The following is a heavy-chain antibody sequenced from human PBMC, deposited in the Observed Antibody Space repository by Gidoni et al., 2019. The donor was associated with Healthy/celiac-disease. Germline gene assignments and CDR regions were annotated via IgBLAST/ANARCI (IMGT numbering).Heavy chain of an antibody. J-gene: IGHJ4*02. V-gene: IGHV4-39*01. D-gene: IGHD5-18*01. CDR3: ARDGDTAMVTLDY. Sequence: QLQLQESGPGLVKPSETLSLTCTVSGGSISSSSYYWGWIRQPPGKGLEGIGGIYYSGGTHDNPSLKSRVTISVDPSKNQFSLNLSSVTAADTAVYYCARDGDTAMVTLDYWGQGTLVTVSS. CDR2: IYYSGGT. CDR1: GGSISSSSYY.